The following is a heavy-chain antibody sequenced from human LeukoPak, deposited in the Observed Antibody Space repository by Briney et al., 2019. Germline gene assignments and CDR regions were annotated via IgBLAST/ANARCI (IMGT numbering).Heavy chain of an antibody. J-gene: IGHJ2*01. CDR2: IYYSGST. V-gene: IGHV4-59*01. Sequence: SETLSLTCTVSGGSISSYYWSWIRQPPGKGLECIGYIYYSGSTNYNPSLKSRVTISVDTSKNQFSLKLSSVTAADTAVYYCARSLLWFGELSGWYFDLWGRGTLVTVSS. CDR1: GGSISSYY. D-gene: IGHD3-10*01. CDR3: ARSLLWFGELSGWYFDL.